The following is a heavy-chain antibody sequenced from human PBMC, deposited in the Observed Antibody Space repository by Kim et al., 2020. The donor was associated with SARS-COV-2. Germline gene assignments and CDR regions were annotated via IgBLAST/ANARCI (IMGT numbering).Heavy chain of an antibody. CDR2: IYSGGST. V-gene: IGHV3-53*01. CDR1: GFTVSSNY. J-gene: IGHJ3*02. Sequence: GGSLRLSCAASGFTVSSNYMSWVRQAPGKGLEWVSVIYSGGSTYYADSVKGRFTISRDNSKNTLYLQMNSLRAEDTAVYYCARSPSPSAKAATDAFDIWGQGTMVTVSS. D-gene: IGHD2-15*01. CDR3: ARSPSPSAKAATDAFDI.